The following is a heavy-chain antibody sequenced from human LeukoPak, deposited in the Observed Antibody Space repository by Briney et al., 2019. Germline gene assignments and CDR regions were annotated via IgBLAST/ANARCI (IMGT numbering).Heavy chain of an antibody. D-gene: IGHD3-22*01. CDR3: ARVLGGYYDY. Sequence: GGSRRLSCAASGFTVSSNYMSWVRQAPGEGLEWVSVIYSGGSTYYADSVKGRFTISRDNSKNTLYLQMNSLRAEDTAVYYCARVLGGYYDYWGQGTLVTVSS. J-gene: IGHJ4*02. V-gene: IGHV3-66*02. CDR1: GFTVSSNY. CDR2: IYSGGST.